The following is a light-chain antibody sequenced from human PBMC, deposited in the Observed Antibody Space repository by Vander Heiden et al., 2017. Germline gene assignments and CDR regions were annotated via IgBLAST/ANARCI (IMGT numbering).Light chain of an antibody. CDR2: DAS. V-gene: IGKV1-33*01. CDR1: QDISNY. J-gene: IGKJ4*01. Sequence: DIQMTQSPSSLSGSVGDRVTITCQASQDISNYLNWYQQKPGKGPKLLIYDASNLETGVPSRFSGSGSGTDFTFTISSMQPEDIATYYCQQYDNLPPLTFGGGTRVEIK. CDR3: QQYDNLPPLT.